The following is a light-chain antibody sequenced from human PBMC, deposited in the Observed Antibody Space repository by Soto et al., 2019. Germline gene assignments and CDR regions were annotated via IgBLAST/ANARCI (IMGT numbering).Light chain of an antibody. CDR3: QQSYDMPWT. V-gene: IGKV1-5*01. CDR2: DAS. Sequence: DIQMTQSPSTLSSSVGDRVTITCRASQNINRWLAWYQQKPGKAPMLLIYDASTLQSGAPSRFSGSGSGRDFSLTISSLQPEDFATYYCQQSYDMPWTFGQGTKGDIK. J-gene: IGKJ1*01. CDR1: QNINRW.